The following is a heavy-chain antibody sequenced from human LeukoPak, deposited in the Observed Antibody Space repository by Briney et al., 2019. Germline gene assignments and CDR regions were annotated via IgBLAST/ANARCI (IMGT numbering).Heavy chain of an antibody. CDR1: GGSISSYY. CDR2: INHSGST. Sequence: SETLSLTCTVSGGSISSYYWSWIRQPPGKGLEWIGEINHSGSTNYNPSLKSRVTISVDTSKNQFSLKLSSVTAADTAVYYCARGRGVTGTTSLWIYYYYYMDVWGKGTTVTDSS. D-gene: IGHD1-7*01. CDR3: ARGRGVTGTTSLWIYYYYYMDV. J-gene: IGHJ6*03. V-gene: IGHV4-34*01.